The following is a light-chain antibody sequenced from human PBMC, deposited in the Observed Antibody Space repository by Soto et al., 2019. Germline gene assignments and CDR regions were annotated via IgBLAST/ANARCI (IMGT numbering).Light chain of an antibody. V-gene: IGLV2-8*01. CDR2: EVT. CDR3: SSYTGGNPSYV. Sequence: QSALTQPPSASGSPGQSVTISCTGTSSDVGGYDYVSWYQQHPGKDPKLMIYEVTIRPSGVSDRFAGSKSGNTASLTVSGLQAEDEADYYCSSYTGGNPSYVFGTGTQLTV. CDR1: SSDVGGYDY. J-gene: IGLJ1*01.